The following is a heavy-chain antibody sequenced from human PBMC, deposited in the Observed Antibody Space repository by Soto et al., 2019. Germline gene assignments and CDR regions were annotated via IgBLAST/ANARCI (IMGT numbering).Heavy chain of an antibody. D-gene: IGHD3-9*01. CDR2: IIPIFGTA. V-gene: IGHV1-69*01. J-gene: IGHJ6*02. CDR1: GGTFSSYA. Sequence: QVQLVQSGAEVKKPGSSVKVSCKASGGTFSSYAISWVRQAPGQGLEWMGGIIPIFGTANYAQKFQGRVTITADESTRTAYMELSSLRSEDTAVYYCARISYDILTGYYRGTRDGMDVWGQGTTVTVSS. CDR3: ARISYDILTGYYRGTRDGMDV.